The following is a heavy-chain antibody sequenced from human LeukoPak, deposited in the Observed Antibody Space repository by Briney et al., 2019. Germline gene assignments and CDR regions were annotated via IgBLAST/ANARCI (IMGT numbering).Heavy chain of an antibody. CDR1: GGSFSGYY. D-gene: IGHD3-3*01. CDR3: ARGPGSRYDFWSGYRPRLKSIDAFDI. CDR2: INHSGST. J-gene: IGHJ3*02. Sequence: SETLSLTCAVYGGSFSGYYWSWLRQPPGKGLEWIGEINHSGSTNYNPSLKSRVTISVDTSKNQFSLKLSSVTAADTAVYYCARGPGSRYDFWSGYRPRLKSIDAFDIWGQGTMVTVSS. V-gene: IGHV4-34*01.